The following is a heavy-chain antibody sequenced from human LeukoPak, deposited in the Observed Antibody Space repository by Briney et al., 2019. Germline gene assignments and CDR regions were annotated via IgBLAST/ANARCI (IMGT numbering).Heavy chain of an antibody. J-gene: IGHJ4*02. CDR3: ARYSSGYSSYYFDY. Sequence: GGSLRLSCAASGFTFSDYSMTWVRQAPGKGLEWVSYIGSSSSPIYYADSVKGRFTISRDNAKNSLYLQMNSLRDEDTAVYYCARYSSGYSSYYFDYWGQGTLVTVSS. CDR1: GFTFSDYS. V-gene: IGHV3-48*02. CDR2: IGSSSSPI. D-gene: IGHD3-22*01.